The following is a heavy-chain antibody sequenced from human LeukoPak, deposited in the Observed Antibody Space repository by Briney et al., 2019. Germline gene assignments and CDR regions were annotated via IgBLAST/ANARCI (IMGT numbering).Heavy chain of an antibody. CDR2: ISSSSSYI. J-gene: IGHJ4*02. CDR3: ARAGGWGYSSSSGYYFDY. V-gene: IGHV3-21*01. D-gene: IGHD6-6*01. Sequence: PGGSLRLSCAASGFTFSSYSMNWVRQAPGKGLEWVSSISSSSSYIYYADSVKGRFTISRDNARKSLYLQMNSLRAEDTVVYYCARAGGWGYSSSSGYYFDYWGQGTLVTVSS. CDR1: GFTFSSYS.